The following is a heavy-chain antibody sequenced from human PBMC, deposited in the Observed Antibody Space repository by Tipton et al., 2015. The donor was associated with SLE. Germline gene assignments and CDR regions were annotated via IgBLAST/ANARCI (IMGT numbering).Heavy chain of an antibody. J-gene: IGHJ1*01. CDR3: ARLGAAKDFQH. Sequence: TLSLTCTVSGGSISSGSYYWSWIRQPAGKGLEWIGRIYTSGSTNYNPSLKRRVTISVDTSKKQFSLKLSSVTAADTAVYYCARLGAAKDFQHWGQGTLVTVSS. V-gene: IGHV4-61*02. CDR2: IYTSGST. CDR1: GGSISSGSYY. D-gene: IGHD3-16*01.